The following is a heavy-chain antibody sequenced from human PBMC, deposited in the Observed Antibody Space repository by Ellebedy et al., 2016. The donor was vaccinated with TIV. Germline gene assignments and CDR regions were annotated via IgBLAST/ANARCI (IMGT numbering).Heavy chain of an antibody. Sequence: AASVKVSCKASGYTFTDYYVHWVRHPPGQGLAWMGWINPNSGGTIYAQKFQGRVTMTRDTSISTAYMELSRLKSDDTAVYYCARYISEYTSSWFNWFDPWGKGTLVTVSS. CDR2: INPNSGGT. D-gene: IGHD6-13*01. CDR3: ARYISEYTSSWFNWFDP. CDR1: GYTFTDYY. J-gene: IGHJ5*02. V-gene: IGHV1-2*02.